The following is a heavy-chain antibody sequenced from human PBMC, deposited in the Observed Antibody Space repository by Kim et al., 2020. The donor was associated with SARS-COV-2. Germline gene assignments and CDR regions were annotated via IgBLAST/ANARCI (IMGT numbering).Heavy chain of an antibody. J-gene: IGHJ6*02. CDR1: GYSFTSYW. CDR2: IDPSDSYT. Sequence: GESLKISCKGSGYSFTSYWISWVRQMPGKGLEWMGRIDPSDSYTNYSPSFQGHVTISADKSISTAYLQWSSLKASDTAMYYCARLQGSSNWYPIYYGMDVWGQGTTVTVSS. V-gene: IGHV5-10-1*01. CDR3: ARLQGSSNWYPIYYGMDV. D-gene: IGHD6-13*01.